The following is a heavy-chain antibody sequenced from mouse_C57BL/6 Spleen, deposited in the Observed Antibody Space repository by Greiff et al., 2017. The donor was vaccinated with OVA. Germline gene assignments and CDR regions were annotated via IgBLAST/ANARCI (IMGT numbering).Heavy chain of an antibody. D-gene: IGHD2-3*01. CDR2: IYPRDGST. V-gene: IGHV1-78*01. J-gene: IGHJ4*01. Sequence: VQLQQSDAELVKPGASVKISCKVSGYTFTDHTIHWMKQRPEQGLEWIGYIYPRDGSTKYNEKFKGKATLTADKSSSTASMQLNSLTAEDSAVYFCANPDGYYVGYYAMDYCGQGTSVTVSS. CDR1: GYTFTDHT. CDR3: ANPDGYYVGYYAMDY.